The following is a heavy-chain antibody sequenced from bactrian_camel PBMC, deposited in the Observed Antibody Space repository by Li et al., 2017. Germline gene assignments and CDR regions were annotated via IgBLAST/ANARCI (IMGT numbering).Heavy chain of an antibody. CDR2: IDSDGST. CDR1: GYTYSSYC. Sequence: HVQLVESGGGSVQAGGSLRLSCAASGYTYSSYCMGWFRQAPGKEREGVAVIDSDGSTNYTDSVKGRFVISQDNAKTTLYLQMNSLEPKDTAMYYCAAVPGWYSLLTMATPDFGYWGQGTQVTVS. D-gene: IGHD4*01. V-gene: IGHV3S6*01. CDR3: AAVPGWYSLLTMATPDFGY. J-gene: IGHJ6*01.